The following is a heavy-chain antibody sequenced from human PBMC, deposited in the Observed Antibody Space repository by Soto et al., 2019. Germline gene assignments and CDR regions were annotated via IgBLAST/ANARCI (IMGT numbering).Heavy chain of an antibody. D-gene: IGHD6-13*01. CDR3: ARGAAGESFDY. CDR1: GGSISSGGYY. Sequence: SETLSLTCTVSGGSISSGGYYWSWIRRHPGKGLEWIGYIYYSGSTYYNPSLKSRVTISVDTSKNQFSLKLSSVTAADTAVYYCARGAAGESFDYWGQGTLVTFSS. CDR2: IYYSGST. V-gene: IGHV4-31*03. J-gene: IGHJ4*02.